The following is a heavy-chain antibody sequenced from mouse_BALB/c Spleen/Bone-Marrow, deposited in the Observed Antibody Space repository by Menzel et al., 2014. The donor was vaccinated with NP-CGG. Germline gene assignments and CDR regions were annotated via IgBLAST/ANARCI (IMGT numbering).Heavy chain of an antibody. V-gene: IGHV5-6-3*01. Sequence: EVKVVESGGGLVQPGGSLKLSCAASGFTFSNYGMSWVRQTPEKRLDLVATINRNGGTTNYQDSVKGRFTISRDNAKITLSLQMSSLKSEDTARYFCARGLYYVAYGPGFAYWGKGPLVTVSA. CDR1: GFTFSNYG. D-gene: IGHD2-13*01. CDR2: INRNGGTT. CDR3: ARGLYYVAYGPGFAY. J-gene: IGHJ3*01.